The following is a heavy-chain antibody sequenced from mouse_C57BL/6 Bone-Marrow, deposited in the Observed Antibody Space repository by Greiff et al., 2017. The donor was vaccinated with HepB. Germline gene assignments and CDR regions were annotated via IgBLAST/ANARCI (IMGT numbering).Heavy chain of an antibody. CDR1: GYTFTTYP. CDR3: ARNYYGYDDWYFDV. J-gene: IGHJ1*03. D-gene: IGHD2-2*01. V-gene: IGHV1-47*01. Sequence: VKLVESGAELVKPGASVKMSCKASGYTFTTYPIEWMKQNHGKSLEWIGNFHPYNDDTKYNEKFKGKATLTVEKSSSTVYLELSRLTSDDSAVYYCARNYYGYDDWYFDVWGTGTTVTVSS. CDR2: FHPYNDDT.